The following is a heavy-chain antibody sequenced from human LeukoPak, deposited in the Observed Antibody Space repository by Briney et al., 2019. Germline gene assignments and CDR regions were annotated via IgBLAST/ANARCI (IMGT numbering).Heavy chain of an antibody. CDR2: ISYDGSNK. D-gene: IGHD5-18*01. J-gene: IGHJ4*02. CDR3: AKDRSWILLGGLDY. CDR1: GFTFSSYG. Sequence: GGSLRLSCAASGFTFSSYGMHWVRQAPGKGLEWVAIISYDGSNKYYADSVKGRFTISRDNSKNTLYLQMNSLRAEDTAVYYCAKDRSWILLGGLDYWGQGTLVTVSS. V-gene: IGHV3-30*18.